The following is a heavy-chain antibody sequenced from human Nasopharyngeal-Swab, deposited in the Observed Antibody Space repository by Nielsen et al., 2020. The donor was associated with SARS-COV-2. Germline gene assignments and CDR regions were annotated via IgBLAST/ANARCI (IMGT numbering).Heavy chain of an antibody. J-gene: IGHJ4*02. CDR1: GFTFDDYA. D-gene: IGHD3-22*01. V-gene: IGHV3-9*01. CDR3: AKGSYSHYYDSSGYSPFNY. Sequence: GGSLRPSCAASGFTFDDYAMHWVRQAPGKGLEWVSGISWNSGSIGYADSVKGRFTISRDNAKNSLYLQMNSLRAEDTALYYCAKGSYSHYYDSSGYSPFNYWGQGTLVTVSS. CDR2: ISWNSGSI.